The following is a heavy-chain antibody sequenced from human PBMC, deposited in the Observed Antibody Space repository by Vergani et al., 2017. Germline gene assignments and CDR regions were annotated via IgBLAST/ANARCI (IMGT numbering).Heavy chain of an antibody. CDR1: GFTFSSYW. D-gene: IGHD3-22*01. CDR2: IKQDGSEK. J-gene: IGHJ4*02. V-gene: IGHV3-7*01. CDR3: ARDPYYYDSSPGEGYFDY. Sequence: EVQLVESGGGLVQPGGSLRLSCAASGFTFSSYWMSWVRQAPGKGLEWVANIKQDGSEKYYVDSVKGRFTISRDNAKNSLYLQMNSLRAEDTAVYYCARDPYYYDSSPGEGYFDYWGQGTLVTVSS.